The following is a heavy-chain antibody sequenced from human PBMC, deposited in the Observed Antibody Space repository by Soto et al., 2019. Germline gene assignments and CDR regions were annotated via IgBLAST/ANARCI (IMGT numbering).Heavy chain of an antibody. D-gene: IGHD1-26*01. Sequence: GGSLRLSCAASGFTFSSYDMHWVRQAPGKGLEWVAVIWYDGSNKNYADSVKGRFTISRDNSKNTLYLQMNSLRAEDTAVYYSARDQAGYAGPTTRFDYGGQGTLVTVSS. CDR3: ARDQAGYAGPTTRFDY. V-gene: IGHV3-33*01. J-gene: IGHJ4*02. CDR2: IWYDGSNK. CDR1: GFTFSSYD.